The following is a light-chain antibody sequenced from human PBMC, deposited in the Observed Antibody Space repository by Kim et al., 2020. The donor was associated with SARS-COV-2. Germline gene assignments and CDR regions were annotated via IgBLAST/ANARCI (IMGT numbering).Light chain of an antibody. V-gene: IGKV1-8*01. J-gene: IGKJ4*01. Sequence: AIRMTQSPSSFSASTGDRVTITCRASQGISSYLAWYQQKPGKAPKLLIYAASTLQSGVPSRFSGSGSGTDFTLTISCLQSEDFATYYCQQYYSYSLTFGGGTKLEI. CDR2: AAS. CDR1: QGISSY. CDR3: QQYYSYSLT.